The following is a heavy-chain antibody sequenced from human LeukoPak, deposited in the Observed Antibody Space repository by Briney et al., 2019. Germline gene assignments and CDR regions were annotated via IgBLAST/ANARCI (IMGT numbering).Heavy chain of an antibody. CDR2: ISSSSHT. CDR3: ARGHTIINY. J-gene: IGHJ4*02. Sequence: GGSLRLSCAASGLTFSDYCMSWFRQVPGKGLEWVSYISSSSHTNYADSVKGRFTISRDNAKNSLFLQMNSLRAEDTAVYYCARGHTIINYWGQGTLVTVSS. D-gene: IGHD5-24*01. V-gene: IGHV3-11*06. CDR1: GLTFSDYC.